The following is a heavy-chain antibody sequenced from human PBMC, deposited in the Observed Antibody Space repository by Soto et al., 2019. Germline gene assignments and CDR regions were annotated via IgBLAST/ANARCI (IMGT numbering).Heavy chain of an antibody. V-gene: IGHV1-18*01. CDR3: ARGGYYDNTWGKLSHYGLAV. Sequence: QVQLVQSAGEVKKPGASVKVSCKASGYTFIRYGITWVRQAPGQGLEWMGWISPYNDYTIYAQKLQGRVTTTTDTSTRTVYLDLRSLKSDDTAVYYCARGGYYDNTWGKLSHYGLAVWGQGTSVTVSS. CDR2: ISPYNDYT. CDR1: GYTFIRYG. J-gene: IGHJ6*02. D-gene: IGHD3-16*01.